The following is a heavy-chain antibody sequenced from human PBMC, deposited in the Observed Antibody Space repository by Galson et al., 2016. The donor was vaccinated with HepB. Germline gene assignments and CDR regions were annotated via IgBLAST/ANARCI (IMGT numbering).Heavy chain of an antibody. CDR2: IYSGGST. J-gene: IGHJ4*02. V-gene: IGHV3-66*01. D-gene: IGHD3-3*01. Sequence: SLRLSCAASGFTVFNNYMTWVRQAPGKGLEWVSLIYSGGSTHYAGSVKGRFTISRDSSKNTLYLQMNNLRAEDTAVYYCARSQISGVVNGPYWGQGTLVTVSS. CDR3: ARSQISGVVNGPY. CDR1: GFTVFNNY.